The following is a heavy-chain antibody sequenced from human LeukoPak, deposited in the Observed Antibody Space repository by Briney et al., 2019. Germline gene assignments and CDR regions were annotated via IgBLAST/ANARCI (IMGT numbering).Heavy chain of an antibody. D-gene: IGHD3-10*01. V-gene: IGHV1-8*01. CDR1: GYTFTSYD. CDR3: ARGPITMVRGVNNWFDP. CDR2: MNPNSGNT. J-gene: IGHJ5*02. Sequence: ASVKVSCKASGYTFTSYDINWVRQATGQGLEWMGWMNPNSGNTGYAQKFQGRVTMTRNTSISTAYMELSSLRSEDTAVYYCARGPITMVRGVNNWFDPWGQGTLVTVSS.